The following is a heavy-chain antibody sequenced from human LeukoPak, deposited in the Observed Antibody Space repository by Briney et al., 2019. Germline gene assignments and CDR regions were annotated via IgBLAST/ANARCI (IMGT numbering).Heavy chain of an antibody. V-gene: IGHV4-30-4*01. D-gene: IGHD3-9*01. Sequence: SETLSLTCTVSGGSISSGDYYWSWIRQPPGKGLEWIGYIYYSGSTYYNPSLKSRVTISVDTSKNQFSLKPSSVTAADTAVYYCARDRYDILTGYCQFDYWGQGTLVTVSS. CDR2: IYYSGST. CDR1: GGSISSGDYY. J-gene: IGHJ4*02. CDR3: ARDRYDILTGYCQFDY.